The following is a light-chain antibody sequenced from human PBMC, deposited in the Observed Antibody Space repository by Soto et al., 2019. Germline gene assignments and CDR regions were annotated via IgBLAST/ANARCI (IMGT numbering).Light chain of an antibody. V-gene: IGKV3-20*01. CDR1: QSVSRNY. CDR3: QQFGTPPWT. Sequence: EVVLTQSPGTLSLSPGERATVSCSASQSVSRNYLAWYQKKPGQAPRLLIYGASTRATGIPDRFTGSGSGTDFTLTIARLEPEDFAVYYCQQFGTPPWTFGQGTKVDIK. J-gene: IGKJ1*01. CDR2: GAS.